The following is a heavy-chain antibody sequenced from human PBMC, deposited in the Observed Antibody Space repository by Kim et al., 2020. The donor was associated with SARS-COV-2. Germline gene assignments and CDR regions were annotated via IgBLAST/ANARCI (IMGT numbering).Heavy chain of an antibody. Sequence: LKSRVTISVDTSKNQFSLKLSSVTAADTAVYYCARGRDSSGYYLSSHFDYWGQGTLVTVSS. D-gene: IGHD3-22*01. J-gene: IGHJ4*02. V-gene: IGHV4-34*01. CDR3: ARGRDSSGYYLSSHFDY.